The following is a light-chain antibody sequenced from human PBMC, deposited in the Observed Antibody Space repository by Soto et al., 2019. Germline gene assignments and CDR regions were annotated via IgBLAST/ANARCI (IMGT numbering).Light chain of an antibody. J-gene: IGLJ2*01. CDR3: CSYATPRL. CDR1: SSDVGSYDL. Sequence: QSALTQPASVSGSPGQSITISCTETSSDVGSYDLVSWYQQHPDKAPKLLLFEVSKRPSGVSIRFSGSKSGNTASLTISGLQPEDEADYYCCSYATPRLFGGGTKVTVL. CDR2: EVS. V-gene: IGLV2-23*02.